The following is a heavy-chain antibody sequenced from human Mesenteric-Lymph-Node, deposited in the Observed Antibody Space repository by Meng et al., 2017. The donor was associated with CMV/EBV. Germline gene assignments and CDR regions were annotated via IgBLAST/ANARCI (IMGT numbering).Heavy chain of an antibody. CDR3: VPLMLPPDY. J-gene: IGHJ4*02. CDR2: INSDGSST. Sequence: GESLNFSCAASGFTFSSYGIHWVRQAPGKGLLWVSRINSDGSSTSYADSVQGRFTISRDNAKNTLYLQMNSLGAEDTAVYYCVPLMLPPDYWGQGTLVTASS. CDR1: GFTFSSYG. D-gene: IGHD2-8*01. V-gene: IGHV3-74*01.